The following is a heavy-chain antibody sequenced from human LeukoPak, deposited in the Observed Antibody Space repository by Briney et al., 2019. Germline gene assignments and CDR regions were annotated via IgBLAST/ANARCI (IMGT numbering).Heavy chain of an antibody. Sequence: ASVKVSCKASGYTFTGYYMHWGRQAPGQGLEWMGWINPNSGGTNYAQKFQGRVTMTRDTSISTAYMELSRLRSDDTAVYYCARVVVVAATTYFDYWGQGTLVTVSS. D-gene: IGHD2-15*01. V-gene: IGHV1-2*02. CDR1: GYTFTGYY. CDR2: INPNSGGT. J-gene: IGHJ4*02. CDR3: ARVVVVAATTYFDY.